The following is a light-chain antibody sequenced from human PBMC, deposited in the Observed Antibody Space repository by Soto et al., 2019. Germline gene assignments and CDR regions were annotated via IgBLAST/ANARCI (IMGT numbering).Light chain of an antibody. CDR1: QSISSY. J-gene: IGKJ4*01. CDR3: QQSYSTLSLT. Sequence: GDRVPITCRASQSISSYLNWYQQKPGKAPKLLIYAASSLQSGVPSRFSGSGSGTDFTLTISSLQPEDFATYYCQQSYSTLSLTFGGGTKVEIK. CDR2: AAS. V-gene: IGKV1-39*01.